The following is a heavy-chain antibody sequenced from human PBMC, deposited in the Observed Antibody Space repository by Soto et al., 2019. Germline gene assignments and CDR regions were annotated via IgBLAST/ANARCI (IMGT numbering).Heavy chain of an antibody. Sequence: GGPLRLSCAASGFTFSSYWMSWVRQAPGKGLEWVANIKQDGSEKYYVDSVKGRFTISRDNAKNSLYLQMNSLRAEDTAVYYCARVIGYSSGWYHYYYGMDVWGQGTTVTVSS. V-gene: IGHV3-7*01. J-gene: IGHJ6*02. D-gene: IGHD6-19*01. CDR3: ARVIGYSSGWYHYYYGMDV. CDR2: IKQDGSEK. CDR1: GFTFSSYW.